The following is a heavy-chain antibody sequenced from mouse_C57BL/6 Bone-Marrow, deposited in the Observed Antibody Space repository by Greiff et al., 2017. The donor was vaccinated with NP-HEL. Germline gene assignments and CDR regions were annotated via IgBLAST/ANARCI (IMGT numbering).Heavy chain of an antibody. CDR3: ARDWITWYFDV. CDR1: GFNIKDYY. D-gene: IGHD1-1*01. CDR2: IDPEDGET. J-gene: IGHJ1*03. Sequence: EVKLMESGAELVKPGASVKLSCTASGFNIKDYYMHWVKQRTEQGLEWIGRIDPEDGETKYAPQFQGKATITADTSSNTAYLQLSSLTSEDTAVYYCARDWITWYFDVWGTGTTVTVSS. V-gene: IGHV14-2*01.